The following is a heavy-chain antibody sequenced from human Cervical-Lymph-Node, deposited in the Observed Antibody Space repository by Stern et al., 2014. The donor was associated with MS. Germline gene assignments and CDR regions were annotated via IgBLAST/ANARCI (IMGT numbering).Heavy chain of an antibody. J-gene: IGHJ4*02. CDR2: IYPSDSDT. D-gene: IGHD3-22*01. CDR1: GYSFTNYW. CDR3: ARGITSIEGMGVYFDD. V-gene: IGHV5-51*03. Sequence: EVHLVESGADVKKPGESLKISCQGSGYSFTNYWIGWVRQMPGKGLDWMGIIYPSDSDTRYIPYFQDQVAMSADKSISPAYLQWRSLKASDTAIYYCARGITSIEGMGVYFDDWGQGTLVTVSS.